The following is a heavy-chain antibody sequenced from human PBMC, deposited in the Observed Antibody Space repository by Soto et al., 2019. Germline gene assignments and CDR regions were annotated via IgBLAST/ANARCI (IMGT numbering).Heavy chain of an antibody. CDR2: IIPIFGTA. CDR3: ARGSGDCSGGSCYSFDRYYFDY. V-gene: IGHV1-69*01. J-gene: IGHJ4*02. D-gene: IGHD2-15*01. Sequence: QVQLVQSGAEVKKPGSSVKVSCKASGGTFSSYAISWVRQAPGQGLEWMGGIIPIFGTANYAQKFQGRVTITADESTSTAFMELSSLGSEDTAVYYCARGSGDCSGGSCYSFDRYYFDYWGQGTLVTVSS. CDR1: GGTFSSYA.